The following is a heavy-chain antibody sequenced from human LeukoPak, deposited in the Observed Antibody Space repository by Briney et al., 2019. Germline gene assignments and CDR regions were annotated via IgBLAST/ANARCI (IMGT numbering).Heavy chain of an antibody. D-gene: IGHD5-18*01. J-gene: IGHJ4*02. Sequence: PSQTLSLTCAVSGGSISSGGYSWSWIRQPPGKGLEWIGYIYHSGSTYYNPSLKSRVTISVDRSKNQFSLKLSSVTAADTAVYYCARQVTYGYAYGYYFDFWGQGALVTVSS. CDR2: IYHSGST. V-gene: IGHV4-30-2*01. CDR1: GGSISSGGYS. CDR3: ARQVTYGYAYGYYFDF.